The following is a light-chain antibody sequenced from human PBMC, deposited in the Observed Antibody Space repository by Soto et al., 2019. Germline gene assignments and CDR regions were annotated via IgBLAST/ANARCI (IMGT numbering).Light chain of an antibody. CDR1: QSITRN. CDR3: QQYGMSPWT. V-gene: IGKV3-20*01. CDR2: GAS. Sequence: EIVMTQSPATLSVSPGERATLSCRASQSITRNLAWYQQSSGQAPRLLIYGASSRATGVPDRFSGSGSGTDFTLTISRLEPEDFAVYYCQQYGMSPWTFGQGTKVDIK. J-gene: IGKJ1*01.